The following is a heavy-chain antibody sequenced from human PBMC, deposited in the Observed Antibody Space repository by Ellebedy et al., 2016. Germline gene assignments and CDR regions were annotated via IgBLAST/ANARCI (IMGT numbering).Heavy chain of an antibody. J-gene: IGHJ4*01. CDR2: ISDSGVGT. D-gene: IGHD3-16*01. V-gene: IGHV3-23*01. CDR1: GFTFSNYA. CDR3: AKPQRGRQLGDFDS. Sequence: GESLKISCAAAGFTFSNYAMTWVRQAPGKGLEWVSVISDSGVGTYYADSVKGRFTISRDRSKSTLYLRMNTLRAEDTAVYFCAKPQRGRQLGDFDSWGHGTLVTVSS.